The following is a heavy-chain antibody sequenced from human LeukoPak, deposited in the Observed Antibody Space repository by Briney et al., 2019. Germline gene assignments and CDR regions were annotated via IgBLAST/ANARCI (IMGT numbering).Heavy chain of an antibody. CDR1: GGSIRSSYYY. CDR2: ICANDGNT. D-gene: IGHD2-15*01. V-gene: IGHV3-23*01. Sequence: ETLSLTCTVSGGSIRSSYYYWGWIRQPPGKGLEWVSVICANDGNTYYADAVKGRFTISRDNSKDTLYLQMDSLRAEDTAVYYCAKGSGSSCYSPCDYWGQGVLVTVSS. CDR3: AKGSGSSCYSPCDY. J-gene: IGHJ4*02.